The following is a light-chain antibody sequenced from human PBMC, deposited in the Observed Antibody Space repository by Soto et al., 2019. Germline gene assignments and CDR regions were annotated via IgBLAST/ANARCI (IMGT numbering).Light chain of an antibody. CDR1: SSDVGGYNY. Sequence: QSALTQPASGSGSPGQSSTISCNGTSSDVGGYNYVSWYQQHPGKAPKLMIYDVSNRPSGVSNRFSGSKSGNTASLTISGLQAEDEADYYCSSYTSSSTRLVFGTGTKVTVL. V-gene: IGLV2-14*01. J-gene: IGLJ1*01. CDR2: DVS. CDR3: SSYTSSSTRLV.